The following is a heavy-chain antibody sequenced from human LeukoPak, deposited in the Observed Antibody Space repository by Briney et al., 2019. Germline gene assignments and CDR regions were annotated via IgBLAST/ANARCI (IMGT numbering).Heavy chain of an antibody. CDR2: INAGNGNT. D-gene: IGHD3-9*01. CDR3: ARGPYDILTGYYGYFDL. V-gene: IGHV1-3*01. J-gene: IGHJ2*01. CDR1: GYTFTSYA. Sequence: ASVKVSCKASGYTFTSYAMHWVRQAPGQRLEWMGWINAGNGNTKYSQKSQGRVTITRDTSASTAYMELSSLRSEDMAVYYCARGPYDILTGYYGYFDLWGRGTLVTVSS.